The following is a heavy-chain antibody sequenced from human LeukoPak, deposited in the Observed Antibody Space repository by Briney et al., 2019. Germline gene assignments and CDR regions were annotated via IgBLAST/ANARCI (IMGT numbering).Heavy chain of an antibody. CDR2: IYYSGST. D-gene: IGHD6-13*01. V-gene: IGHV4-39*07. J-gene: IGHJ4*02. Sequence: MPSETLSLTCTVSGDSISSSSYYWGWIRQPPGKGLEWIGSIYYSGSTYYNPSLKSRVTISVDTSKNQFSLKLSSVTAADTAVYYCARDVTAAFDYWGQGTLVTVSS. CDR3: ARDVTAAFDY. CDR1: GDSISSSSYY.